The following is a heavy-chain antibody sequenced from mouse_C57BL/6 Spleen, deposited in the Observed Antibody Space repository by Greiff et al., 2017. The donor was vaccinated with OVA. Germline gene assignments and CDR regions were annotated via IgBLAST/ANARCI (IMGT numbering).Heavy chain of an antibody. J-gene: IGHJ4*01. CDR2: IDPSDSYT. V-gene: IGHV1-50*01. D-gene: IGHD1-1*01. Sequence: VQLQQPGAELVKPGASVKLSCKASGYTFTSYWMQWVKQRPGQGLEWIGEIDPSDSYTNYNQKFKGKATLTVDTSSSTAYMQLSSLTSEDSAVYYCARSRELLSMDYWGQGTSVTVSS. CDR3: ARSRELLSMDY. CDR1: GYTFTSYW.